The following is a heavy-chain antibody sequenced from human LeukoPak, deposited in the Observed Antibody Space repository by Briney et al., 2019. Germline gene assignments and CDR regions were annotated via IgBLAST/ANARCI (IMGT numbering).Heavy chain of an antibody. D-gene: IGHD3-16*02. CDR2: IFTSGNT. CDR1: GGSISSYY. V-gene: IGHV4-4*07. J-gene: IGHJ4*02. CDR3: ASHVIGGAYS. Sequence: SETPSLTCTVSGGSISSYYWTWIRQPAGQGLEWSGRIFTSGNTKYNPSLQSRLTMSIDTSTNQLSMKLSSVTAADTAVYYCASHVIGGAYSWGQGALVTVSS.